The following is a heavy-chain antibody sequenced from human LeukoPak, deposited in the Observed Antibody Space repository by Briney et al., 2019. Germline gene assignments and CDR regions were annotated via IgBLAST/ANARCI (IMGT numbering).Heavy chain of an antibody. CDR1: GGSISFYY. CDR2: IHYTGTA. V-gene: IGHV4-59*01. D-gene: IGHD6-19*01. Sequence: SETLSLTCTVSGGSISFYYWSWNRQPPGKGLEWIGYIHYTGTANYNPSLQSRVIISVDTSKNQFSLKLNSVTAADTAVYYCAREHCSNGCRAFDYWGQGISVTVSS. J-gene: IGHJ4*02. CDR3: AREHCSNGCRAFDY.